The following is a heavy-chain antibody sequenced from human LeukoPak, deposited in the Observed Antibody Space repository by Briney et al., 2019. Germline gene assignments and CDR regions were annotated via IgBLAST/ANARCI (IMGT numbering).Heavy chain of an antibody. Sequence: SETLSLTCTVSGGSISSGGYYWSWIRQHPGKGLEWIGYIHYSGSTYYSPSLKSRVIISVDTSKNQFSLKLSSVTAADTAVYYCAGSRIGYSDSSGFFDSWGQGTLVTVSS. CDR2: IHYSGST. CDR1: GGSISSGGYY. V-gene: IGHV4-31*03. CDR3: AGSRIGYSDSSGFFDS. J-gene: IGHJ4*02. D-gene: IGHD3-22*01.